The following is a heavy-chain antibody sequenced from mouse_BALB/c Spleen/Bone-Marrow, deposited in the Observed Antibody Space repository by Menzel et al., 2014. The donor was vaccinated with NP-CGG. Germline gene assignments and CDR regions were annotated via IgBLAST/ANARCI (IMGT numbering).Heavy chain of an antibody. D-gene: IGHD1-2*01. V-gene: IGHV4-1*02. CDR1: GFDFSRYW. CDR3: AKNYYDGYVAY. CDR2: INPDSSTI. Sequence: EVKLMESGGGLVQPGGSLKLSCAASGFDFSRYWMTWVRQAPGKGLEWIGEINPDSSTINYAQSLKDKFIISRDNAKNTLYVQMSKVRSEDTALYYCAKNYYDGYVAYWGQGTLVTVSA. J-gene: IGHJ3*01.